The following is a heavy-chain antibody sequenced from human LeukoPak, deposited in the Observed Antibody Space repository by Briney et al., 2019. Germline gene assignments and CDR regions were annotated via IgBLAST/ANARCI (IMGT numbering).Heavy chain of an antibody. D-gene: IGHD6-13*01. CDR1: GFTVSSNY. CDR3: ARGSSQMYGMDV. Sequence: GSLRLSCAASGFTVSSNYMSWVRRAPGKGLEWVSVIYSGGSTYYAASVKGRFTISRDNSKNTLYLQMNSLRAEDTAVYYCARGSSQMYGMDVWGQGTTVTVSS. V-gene: IGHV3-53*01. CDR2: IYSGGST. J-gene: IGHJ6*02.